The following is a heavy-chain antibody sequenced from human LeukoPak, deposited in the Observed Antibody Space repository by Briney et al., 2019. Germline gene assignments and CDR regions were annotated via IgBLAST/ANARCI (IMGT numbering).Heavy chain of an antibody. V-gene: IGHV4-34*01. J-gene: IGHJ4*02. CDR2: INHSGST. CDR1: GGSFSGYY. CDR3: ARVPSGYCSGGSCYLDY. Sequence: SETLSLTCAVYGGSFSGYYWSWIRQPPGKGLEWIGEINHSGSTNYNPSLKGRVTISVDTSKNQFSLKLSSVTAADTAVYYCARVPSGYCSGGSCYLDYWGQGTLVTVSS. D-gene: IGHD2-15*01.